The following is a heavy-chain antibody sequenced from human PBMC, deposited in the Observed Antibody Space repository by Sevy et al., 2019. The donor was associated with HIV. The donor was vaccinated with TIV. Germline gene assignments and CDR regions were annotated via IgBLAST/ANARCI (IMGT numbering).Heavy chain of an antibody. CDR2: INSDGSST. V-gene: IGHV3-74*01. Sequence: GGSLRLSCAASGFTVSSYWMHWVRQAPGKGLVWVSRINSDGSSTSYADSVKGRFTISRDNAKNTLYLQMNSLRAEDTAVYYCARESYNWNDVGYYGMDVWGQGTTVTVSS. D-gene: IGHD1-1*01. CDR1: GFTVSSYW. CDR3: ARESYNWNDVGYYGMDV. J-gene: IGHJ6*02.